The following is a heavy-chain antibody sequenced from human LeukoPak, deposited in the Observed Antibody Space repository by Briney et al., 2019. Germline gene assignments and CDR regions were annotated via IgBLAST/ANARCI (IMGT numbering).Heavy chain of an antibody. CDR1: GYTFTIYY. CDR2: INPSGGST. D-gene: IGHD6-19*01. CDR3: ARGAPGTDACSSGWTTLTGDY. V-gene: IGHV1-46*01. Sequence: GASVKVSCKASGYTFTIYYMHWGRQAPGQGLEWMGIINPSGGSTSYAQKFQGRVTMTRDTSTSTVYMELSSLRSEDTAVYYCARGAPGTDACSSGWTTLTGDYCGQGTLVTVSS. J-gene: IGHJ4*02.